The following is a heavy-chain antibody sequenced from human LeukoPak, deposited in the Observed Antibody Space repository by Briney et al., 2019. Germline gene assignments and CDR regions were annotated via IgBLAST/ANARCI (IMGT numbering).Heavy chain of an antibody. J-gene: IGHJ6*02. D-gene: IGHD6-13*01. Sequence: GASVTVSCKASGYTFTSYGISWVRQAPGQGLEWMGWISAYNGNTNYAQKLQGRVTMTTDTSTSTAYMELGSLRSDDTAVYYCARDGHSSSWFYYYYYGMDVWGQGTTVTVSS. CDR1: GYTFTSYG. CDR2: ISAYNGNT. CDR3: ARDGHSSSWFYYYYYGMDV. V-gene: IGHV1-18*01.